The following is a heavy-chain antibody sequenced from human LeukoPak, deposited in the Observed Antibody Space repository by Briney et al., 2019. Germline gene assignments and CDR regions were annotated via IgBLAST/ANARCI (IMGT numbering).Heavy chain of an antibody. CDR1: GGTFSSYA. Sequence: GSSVKVSCKASGGTFSSYAISWVRQAPGQGLEWMGGIIPIFGTANYAQKFQGRVTITTDESTSTAYMELSSLRSEDTAVYYCARDRIDCGGDCYSVGLGAFDIWGQGTMVTVSS. J-gene: IGHJ3*02. CDR2: IIPIFGTA. D-gene: IGHD2-21*01. V-gene: IGHV1-69*05. CDR3: ARDRIDCGGDCYSVGLGAFDI.